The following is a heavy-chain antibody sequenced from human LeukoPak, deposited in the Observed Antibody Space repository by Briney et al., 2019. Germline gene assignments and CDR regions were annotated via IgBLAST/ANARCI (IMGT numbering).Heavy chain of an antibody. Sequence: PSQTLSLTCTVSGGSISSGSYYWSWIRQPAGKGLEWIGRIYTSGSTNYNPSLKSRVTISVDTSKNQFSLKLSSVTAADTAVYYCARDLGFNWFDSWGQGHLVTVSS. J-gene: IGHJ5*01. V-gene: IGHV4-61*02. CDR2: IYTSGST. CDR3: ARDLGFNWFDS. CDR1: GGSISSGSYY.